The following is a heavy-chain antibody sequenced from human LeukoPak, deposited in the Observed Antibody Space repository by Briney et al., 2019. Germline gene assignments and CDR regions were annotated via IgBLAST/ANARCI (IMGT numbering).Heavy chain of an antibody. CDR3: ARSSLRFLEPDY. V-gene: IGHV1-2*02. CDR1: GYTFTGYY. J-gene: IGHJ4*02. CDR2: INPNSGGT. Sequence: ASVTVSCKASGYTFTGYYMHWVRQAPGQGLEWMGWINPNSGGTNYAQKFQGRVTMTRDTSISTAYMELSRLRSDDTAVYYCARSSLRFLEPDYWGQGTLVTVSS. D-gene: IGHD3-3*01.